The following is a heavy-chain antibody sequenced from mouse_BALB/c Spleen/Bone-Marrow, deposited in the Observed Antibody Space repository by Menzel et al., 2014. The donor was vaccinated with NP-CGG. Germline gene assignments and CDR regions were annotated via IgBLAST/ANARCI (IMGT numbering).Heavy chain of an antibody. CDR3: ARESSGYCDL. J-gene: IGHJ2*01. Sequence: VESGGGLVKPGGSLKLSCAASGFTFSSYAMSWVRQSPEKRLEWVAEISSGGSYTYYPDTVTGRFTISRDNAKNTLYLEMSSRRSDGTAMYNSARESSGYCDLGGQGTTHTVST. V-gene: IGHV5-9-4*01. CDR2: ISSGGSYT. CDR1: GFTFSSYA. D-gene: IGHD3-2*02.